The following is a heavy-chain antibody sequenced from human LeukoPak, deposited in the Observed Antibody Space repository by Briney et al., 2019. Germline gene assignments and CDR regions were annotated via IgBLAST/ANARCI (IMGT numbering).Heavy chain of an antibody. V-gene: IGHV1-2*02. Sequence: APVTFSCKASGYTFSGYYIHWVRQAPGQGLEWMGWINPNSGATSYAQKVQGGVTMTRDTSITTFYMEVNRLTSDDTAVYFCARYNWNDVVSALDYWGQGTLVTVSS. CDR2: INPNSGAT. CDR1: GYTFSGYY. J-gene: IGHJ4*02. CDR3: ARYNWNDVVSALDY. D-gene: IGHD1-1*01.